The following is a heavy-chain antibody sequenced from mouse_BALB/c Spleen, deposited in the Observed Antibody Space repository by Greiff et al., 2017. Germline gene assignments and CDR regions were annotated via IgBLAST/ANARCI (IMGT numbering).Heavy chain of an antibody. CDR1: GFTFSSFG. CDR2: ISSGSSTI. V-gene: IGHV5-17*02. J-gene: IGHJ4*01. Sequence: EVNVVESGGGLVQPGGSRKLSCAASGFTFSSFGMHWVRQAPEKGLEWVAYISSGSSTIYYADTVKGRFTISRDNPKNTLFLQMTSLRSEDTAMYYCARVATVFFDYWGQGTSVTVSS. D-gene: IGHD1-1*01. CDR3: ARVATVFFDY.